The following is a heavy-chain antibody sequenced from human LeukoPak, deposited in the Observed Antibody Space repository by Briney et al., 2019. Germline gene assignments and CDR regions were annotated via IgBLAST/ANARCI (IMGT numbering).Heavy chain of an antibody. CDR3: AKDVMDGDYVLEEGAIDI. J-gene: IGHJ3*02. D-gene: IGHD4-17*01. V-gene: IGHV3-43*02. CDR1: GFTFDDYA. Sequence: PGGSLRLSCAASGFTFDDYAMHWVRQAPGKGLEWVSLISGDGGSTYYADSVKGRFTISRDNSKNSLYLQMNSLRTEDTALYYCAKDVMDGDYVLEEGAIDIWGQGTMVTVSS. CDR2: ISGDGGST.